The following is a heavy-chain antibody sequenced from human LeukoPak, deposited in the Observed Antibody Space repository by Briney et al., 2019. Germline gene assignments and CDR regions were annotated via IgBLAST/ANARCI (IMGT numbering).Heavy chain of an antibody. J-gene: IGHJ5*02. D-gene: IGHD6-13*01. CDR3: ATGGQYSSSWS. Sequence: GGSLRLSCAASGFTFSSYWMSWVRQAPGKGLVWVSRINTDGSLRSYADSVKGRFTISRDNSKNTLYLQMNSLRAEDTAVYYCATGGQYSSSWSWGQGTLVTVSS. V-gene: IGHV3-74*01. CDR1: GFTFSSYW. CDR2: INTDGSLR.